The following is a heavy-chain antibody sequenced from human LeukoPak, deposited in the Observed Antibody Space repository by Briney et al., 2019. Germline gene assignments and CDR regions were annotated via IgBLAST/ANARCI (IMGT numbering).Heavy chain of an antibody. CDR1: GGSISSGGYY. J-gene: IGHJ1*01. V-gene: IGHV4-31*03. D-gene: IGHD6-19*01. Sequence: SETLSLTCTVSGGSISSGGYYWSWIRQHPGKGLEWIGYIYYSGSTYYNPSLKSRVTISVDTSKNQFSLKLSSVTAADTAMYYCARGVLSSGLEYFQHWGQGTLVTVSS. CDR3: ARGVLSSGLEYFQH. CDR2: IYYSGST.